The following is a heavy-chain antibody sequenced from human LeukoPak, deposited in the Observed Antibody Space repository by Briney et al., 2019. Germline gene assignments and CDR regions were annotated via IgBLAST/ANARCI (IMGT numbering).Heavy chain of an antibody. D-gene: IGHD5-18*01. J-gene: IGHJ3*02. V-gene: IGHV3-21*01. CDR3: ARVVGRGYSYGFFVDQDAFDI. CDR2: ISSSSSYM. Sequence: SGGSLRLSCAASGFTFSSYSMNWVRQAPGKGLEWVSSISSSSSYMHSADSVKGRFTISRDNAKNTLYLQMNSLRAEDTAVYYCARVVGRGYSYGFFVDQDAFDIWGQGTMVTVSS. CDR1: GFTFSSYS.